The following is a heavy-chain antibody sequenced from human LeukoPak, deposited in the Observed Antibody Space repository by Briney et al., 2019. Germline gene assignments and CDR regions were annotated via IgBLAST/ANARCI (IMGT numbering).Heavy chain of an antibody. J-gene: IGHJ4*02. V-gene: IGHV4-34*01. CDR2: ISHSGST. Sequence: PSETLSLTCAVYGGSFSGYYWSWIRQPPGKGLEWIGEISHSGSTNYNPSLKSRVTISVDTSKNQFSLKLSSVTAADTAVYYCARGPGYGQANFDYWGQGTLVTVSS. CDR3: ARGPGYGQANFDY. CDR1: GGSFSGYY. D-gene: IGHD5-18*01.